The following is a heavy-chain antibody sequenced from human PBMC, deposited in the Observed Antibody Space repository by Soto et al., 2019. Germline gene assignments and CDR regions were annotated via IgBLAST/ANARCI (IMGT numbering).Heavy chain of an antibody. V-gene: IGHV2-5*02. Sequence: QITLRESGPTLVTPAQTLTLTCTFSGFSLTSRGVGVGWMRQPPGKALEWLALIYWDDNKRYSPSLKGRITITKDTSKNQVVLTMTNRDPVDTATYYCAHEGYGSENWFDPWGPGTLVIVSS. J-gene: IGHJ5*02. D-gene: IGHD1-1*01. CDR1: GFSLTSRGVG. CDR2: IYWDDNK. CDR3: AHEGYGSENWFDP.